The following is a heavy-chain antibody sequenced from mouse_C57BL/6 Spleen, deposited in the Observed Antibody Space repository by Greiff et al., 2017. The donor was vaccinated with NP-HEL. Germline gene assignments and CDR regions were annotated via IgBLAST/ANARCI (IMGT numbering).Heavy chain of an antibody. Sequence: EVQVVESGGGLVQPGGSLSLSCAASGFTFTDYYMSWVRQPPGKALEWLGFIRNKATGYTTEYSASVKGRFTISKDNSQSILYLQMNALRAEDSATYYCASSSPDDYDENYAMDYWGQGTSVTVSS. CDR2: IRNKATGYTT. V-gene: IGHV7-3*01. CDR1: GFTFTDYY. J-gene: IGHJ4*01. CDR3: ASSSPDDYDENYAMDY. D-gene: IGHD2-4*01.